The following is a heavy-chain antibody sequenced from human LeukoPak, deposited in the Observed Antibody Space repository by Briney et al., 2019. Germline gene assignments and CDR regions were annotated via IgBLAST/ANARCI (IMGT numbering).Heavy chain of an antibody. CDR3: AREDYDSSGYYGY. CDR1: GGSISSYY. V-gene: IGHV4-59*01. D-gene: IGHD3-22*01. Sequence: PSETLSLTCTVSGGSISSYYWSWIRQPPGKGLEWIGYIYYSGSTNYNPSLKSRVTTSVDTSKNQFSLKLSSVTAADTAVYYCAREDYDSSGYYGYWGQGTLVTVSS. CDR2: IYYSGST. J-gene: IGHJ4*02.